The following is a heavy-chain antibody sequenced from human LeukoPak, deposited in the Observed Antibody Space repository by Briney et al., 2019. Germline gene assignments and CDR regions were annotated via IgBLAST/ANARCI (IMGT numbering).Heavy chain of an antibody. CDR1: GITFRNSA. Sequence: GSLRLSCVPSGITFRNSALSWVRQAPGKGLGWVSTITKSGDQTHYADSVRGLFTISRDIFKNTLYLQMNSLRAEDTAVYHCVKSAGKDGYRDVFDIWGQGTVVTVSS. J-gene: IGHJ3*02. CDR3: VKSAGKDGYRDVFDI. V-gene: IGHV3-23*01. CDR2: ITKSGDQT. D-gene: IGHD5-24*01.